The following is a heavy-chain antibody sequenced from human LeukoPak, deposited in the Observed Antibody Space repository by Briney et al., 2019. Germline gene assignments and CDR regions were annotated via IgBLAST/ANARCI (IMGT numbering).Heavy chain of an antibody. V-gene: IGHV3-11*05. CDR3: ARALYYYDSSGYGYFDY. D-gene: IGHD3-22*01. Sequence: GGSLRLSCAASGFTFSDYYMSWIRQAPGKGLEWVSYISSSSSYTNYADSVKGRFTISRDNAKNSLYLQMNSLRAEDTAVYYCARALYYYDSSGYGYFDYWGQGTLVTVSS. J-gene: IGHJ4*02. CDR1: GFTFSDYY. CDR2: ISSSSSYT.